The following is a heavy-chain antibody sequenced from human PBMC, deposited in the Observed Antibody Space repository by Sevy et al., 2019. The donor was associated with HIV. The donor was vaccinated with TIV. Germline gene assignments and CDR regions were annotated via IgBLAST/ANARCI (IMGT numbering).Heavy chain of an antibody. Sequence: GGSLRLSCAASGFTFSNAWMSWVRQAPGKGLEWVGRIKSKTDGGTTAYAAPVKGRLTIIRDDSKNILYLQMNSLKTEDTAIYYCTTESKKRGLSALLYFWGQGTLVTGSS. CDR3: TTESKKRGLSALLYF. V-gene: IGHV3-15*01. D-gene: IGHD3-10*01. J-gene: IGHJ4*02. CDR1: GFTFSNAW. CDR2: IKSKTDGGTT.